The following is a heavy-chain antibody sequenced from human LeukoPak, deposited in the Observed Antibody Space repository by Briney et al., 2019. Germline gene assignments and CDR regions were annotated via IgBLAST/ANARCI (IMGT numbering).Heavy chain of an antibody. CDR1: GFTFSSYG. J-gene: IGHJ6*03. V-gene: IGHV3-30*02. Sequence: TGGSLRLSCAASGFTFSSYGMHWVRQAPGKGLEWVAFIRYDGSNKYYADSVKGRFTISRDNSKNTLYLQMNSLRAEDTAVHYCAKDGAAAEYYYYYMDVWGKGTTVTVSS. CDR3: AKDGAAAEYYYYYMDV. CDR2: IRYDGSNK. D-gene: IGHD6-13*01.